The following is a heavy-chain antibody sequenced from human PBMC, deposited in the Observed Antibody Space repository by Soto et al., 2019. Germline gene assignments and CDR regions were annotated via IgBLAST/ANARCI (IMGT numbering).Heavy chain of an antibody. CDR3: ARDSYYDSSGYYGALSFDY. V-gene: IGHV1-69*13. CDR2: IIPSFGTA. Sequence: SVKHCCKASGGTFSSYAISWVRQAPGQGLEWMGGIIPSFGTANYAQKFQGRVTITADESTSTAYMELSSLRSEDTAVYYCARDSYYDSSGYYGALSFDYWGQGTLVTVSS. CDR1: GGTFSSYA. J-gene: IGHJ4*02. D-gene: IGHD3-22*01.